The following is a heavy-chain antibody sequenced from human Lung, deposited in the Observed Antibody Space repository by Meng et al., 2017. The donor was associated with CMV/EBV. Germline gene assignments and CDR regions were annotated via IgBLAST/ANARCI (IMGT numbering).Heavy chain of an antibody. D-gene: IGHD6-25*01. CDR2: IYTGGIT. V-gene: IGHV3-66*02. Sequence: SCAVSGFTVSSNYMSWVRQALGKGLEWVSVIYTGGITYYADSVKGRFTISRDNSKNTLYLQMNSLRADDTAVYYCAAEGENSGDETRDAFDLWGQAXMVTVSS. J-gene: IGHJ3*01. CDR1: GFTVSSNY. CDR3: AAEGENSGDETRDAFDL.